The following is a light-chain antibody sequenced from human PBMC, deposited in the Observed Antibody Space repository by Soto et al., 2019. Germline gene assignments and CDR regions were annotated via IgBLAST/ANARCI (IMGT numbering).Light chain of an antibody. CDR1: QSISFY. V-gene: IGKV1-39*01. CDR3: QQSHSLPPT. CDR2: AAS. J-gene: IGKJ2*01. Sequence: DIQMTQSPSSLSAYVGDTVTITCRASQSISFYLNWYQQKPGKAPNLLIYAASSFQSGVPSRFSGSGSGTDFTLTISSLQPEDFATYYCQQSHSLPPTFGQGTKLEI.